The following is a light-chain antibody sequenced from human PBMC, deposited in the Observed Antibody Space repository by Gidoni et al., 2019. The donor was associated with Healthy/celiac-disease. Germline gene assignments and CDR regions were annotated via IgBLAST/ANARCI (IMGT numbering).Light chain of an antibody. Sequence: IVLTQSPATPSLSPGERATLSCRASQSVSSYLAWYQQKPGQAPRLLIYDASNRATGIPARFSGSGSGTDFTRTISSREPEDCAVYYCQQRSNWLTFGQGTRLEIK. CDR2: DAS. J-gene: IGKJ5*01. CDR1: QSVSSY. CDR3: QQRSNWLT. V-gene: IGKV3-11*01.